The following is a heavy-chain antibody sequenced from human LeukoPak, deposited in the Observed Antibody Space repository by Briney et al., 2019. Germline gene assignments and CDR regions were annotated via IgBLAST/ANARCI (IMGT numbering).Heavy chain of an antibody. J-gene: IGHJ6*04. D-gene: IGHD2-2*01. V-gene: IGHV3-33*01. CDR3: ARARTSSNYYYGMDV. CDR1: GFTFSSYG. CDR2: TWNDGSIK. Sequence: TGGSLRLSCAASGFTFSSYGMHWVRQGPGKGLEWVAVTWNDGSIKYYADSVKGRFTISRDNSKNTLYLQMNGLRAEDTAVYYCARARTSSNYYYGMDVWGKGTTATVSS.